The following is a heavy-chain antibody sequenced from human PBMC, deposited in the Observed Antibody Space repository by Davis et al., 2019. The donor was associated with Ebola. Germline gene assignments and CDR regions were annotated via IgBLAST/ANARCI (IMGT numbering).Heavy chain of an antibody. CDR1: GGTFSSYA. Sequence: SVKVSCKASGGTFSSYAISWVRQAPGQGLEWMGGIIPIFGTANYAQKFQGRVTITADESTSTAYMELSSLRSDDTAVYFCARADYDFWSGYYNRLDYWGQGTLITVSS. V-gene: IGHV1-69*13. J-gene: IGHJ4*02. D-gene: IGHD3-3*01. CDR2: IIPIFGTA. CDR3: ARADYDFWSGYYNRLDY.